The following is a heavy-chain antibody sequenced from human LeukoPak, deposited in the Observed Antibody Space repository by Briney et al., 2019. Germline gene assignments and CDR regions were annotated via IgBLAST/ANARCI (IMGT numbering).Heavy chain of an antibody. J-gene: IGHJ6*03. CDR2: INHSGST. CDR3: ARRRWLQSRPNYCYHYYMDV. V-gene: IGHV4-34*01. CDR1: GGSFSGYY. Sequence: SETLSLTCAVYGGSFSGYYWSWIRQPPGKGLEWVGEINHSGSTNYNPSLKSRVTISVDTSKNQFSLKLSSVTAADTAVYYCARRRWLQSRPNYCYHYYMDVWGKGTTVTVSS. D-gene: IGHD5-24*01.